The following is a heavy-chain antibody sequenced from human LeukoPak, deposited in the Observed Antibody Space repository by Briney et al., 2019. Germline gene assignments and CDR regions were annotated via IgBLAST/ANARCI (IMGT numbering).Heavy chain of an antibody. CDR1: GGSINNALYY. D-gene: IGHD5-12*01. J-gene: IGHJ4*02. V-gene: IGHV4-39*01. Sequence: SETLSLTCTVSGGSINNALYYWAWIRQTPEQQLEWMGSVSHDGITNYSPSLGGRVTISVDTSKNQFSLKLNSVTAADTAVYYCARICSGYDYWGQGALVTVSS. CDR3: ARICSGYDY. CDR2: VSHDGIT.